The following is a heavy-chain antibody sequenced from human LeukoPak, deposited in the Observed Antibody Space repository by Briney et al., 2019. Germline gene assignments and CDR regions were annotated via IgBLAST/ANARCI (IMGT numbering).Heavy chain of an antibody. CDR3: AKEFNRGLPDY. CDR2: ISYDGSNK. Sequence: GVSLRLSCAASGFTFSSYAMHWVRQAPGKGLEWVAVISYDGSNKYYADSVKGRFTISRDNSKNTLYLQMSSLRAEDTAVYYCAKEFNRGLPDYWGQGTLVTIPS. CDR1: GFTFSSYA. D-gene: IGHD2-21*01. J-gene: IGHJ4*02. V-gene: IGHV3-30-3*01.